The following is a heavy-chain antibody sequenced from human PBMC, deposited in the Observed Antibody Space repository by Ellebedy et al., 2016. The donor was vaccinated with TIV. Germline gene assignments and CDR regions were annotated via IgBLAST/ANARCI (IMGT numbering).Heavy chain of an antibody. Sequence: GGSLRLSXAASGFTVSSNHMSWVRQAPGKGLEWVSLIYSGDGTKYAEFVKGRFTISRDNSKNTLYLQMNSLRAEDTAVYYCARGGLNPGLFDPWGQGTLVTVSS. CDR1: GFTVSSNH. CDR3: ARGGLNPGLFDP. J-gene: IGHJ5*02. V-gene: IGHV3-53*03. D-gene: IGHD4/OR15-4a*01. CDR2: IYSGDGT.